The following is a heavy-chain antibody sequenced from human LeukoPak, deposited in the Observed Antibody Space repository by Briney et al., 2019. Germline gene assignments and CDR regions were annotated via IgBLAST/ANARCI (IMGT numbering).Heavy chain of an antibody. CDR2: ISYDGSNK. Sequence: SGGSLRLSCAASGFTLSSYAMHWVRQAPGKGLEWVAVISYDGSNKYYADSVKGRFTISRDNSKNTLYLQMNSLRAEDTAVYYCARDEWFGELMNYYYYGMDVWGKGTTVSVSS. CDR3: ARDEWFGELMNYYYYGMDV. CDR1: GFTLSSYA. V-gene: IGHV3-30*04. J-gene: IGHJ6*04. D-gene: IGHD3-10*01.